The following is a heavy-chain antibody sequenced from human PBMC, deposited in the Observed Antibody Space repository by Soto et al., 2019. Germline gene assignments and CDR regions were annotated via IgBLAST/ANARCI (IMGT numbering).Heavy chain of an antibody. CDR2: IYTSGST. J-gene: IGHJ4*02. V-gene: IGHV4-4*07. CDR1: GGSISSYY. D-gene: IGHD3-22*01. Sequence: LSLTCTVSGGSISSYYWSWIRQPAGKGLEWIGRIYTSGSTNYNPSLKSRVTMSVDTSKNQSSLKLSSVTAADTAVYYCARGRMAVVITPFDYWGQGTLVTVSS. CDR3: ARGRMAVVITPFDY.